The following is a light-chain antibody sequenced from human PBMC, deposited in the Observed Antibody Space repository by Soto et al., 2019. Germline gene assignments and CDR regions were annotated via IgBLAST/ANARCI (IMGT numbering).Light chain of an antibody. CDR3: QQYESSPRT. Sequence: EIVLTQSPGTLSLSPGESATFSCGASQSVNDLYLAWYQQKPGQAPRLLIYGTSNRAPGTTDRFRGSGSGTDFTLTISRLEPEDSAFYYYQQYESSPRTFGQGTKLEIK. CDR1: QSVNDLY. CDR2: GTS. V-gene: IGKV3-20*01. J-gene: IGKJ2*01.